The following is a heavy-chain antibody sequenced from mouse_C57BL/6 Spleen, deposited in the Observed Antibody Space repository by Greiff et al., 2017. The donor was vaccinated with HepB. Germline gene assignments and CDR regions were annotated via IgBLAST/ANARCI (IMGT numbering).Heavy chain of an antibody. D-gene: IGHD2-2*01. CDR1: GYTFTSYW. CDR3: AWGLRGAMDY. CDR2: IDPSDSYT. J-gene: IGHJ4*01. Sequence: VQLQQPGAELVMPGASVKLSCKASGYTFTSYWMHWVKQRPGQGLEWIGEIDPSDSYTNYNQKFKGKSTLTVDKSSSTAYMQLSSLTSEDSAVYYCAWGLRGAMDYWGQGTSVTVSS. V-gene: IGHV1-69*01.